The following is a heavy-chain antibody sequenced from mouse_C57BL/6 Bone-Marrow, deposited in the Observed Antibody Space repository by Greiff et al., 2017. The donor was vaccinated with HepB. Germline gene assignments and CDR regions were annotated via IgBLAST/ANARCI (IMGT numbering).Heavy chain of an antibody. CDR2: ISYDGSN. CDR3: ARNLYDYPFAY. Sequence: EVKLVESGPGLVKPSQSLSLTCSVTGYSITSGYYWNWIRQFPGNKLEWMGYISYDGSNNYNPSLKNRISITRDTSKNQFFLKLNSVTTEDTATYYCARNLYDYPFAYWGQGTLVTVSA. V-gene: IGHV3-6*01. J-gene: IGHJ3*01. D-gene: IGHD2-4*01. CDR1: GYSITSGYY.